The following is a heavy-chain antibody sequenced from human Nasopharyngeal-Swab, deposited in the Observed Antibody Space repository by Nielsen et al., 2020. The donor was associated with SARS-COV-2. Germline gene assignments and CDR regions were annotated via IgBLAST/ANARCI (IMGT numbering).Heavy chain of an antibody. J-gene: IGHJ4*02. CDR3: TTDYYFDY. V-gene: IGHV3-73*01. D-gene: IGHD4/OR15-4a*01. CDR2: IGDKAHNYAT. Sequence: GGSLRLSCAASGFVFGGSAIHWVRQASGKGLEWVGRIGDKAHNYATTYAASVKGRFTISRDDSKNTAFLQMDSLNTKDTALYYCTTDYYFDYWGQGTLVTVSS. CDR1: GFVFGGSA.